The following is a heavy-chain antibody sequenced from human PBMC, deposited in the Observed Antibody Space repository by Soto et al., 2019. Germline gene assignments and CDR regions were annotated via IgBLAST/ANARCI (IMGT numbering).Heavy chain of an antibody. D-gene: IGHD3-22*01. Sequence: QMQLVESGGGVVQPGRSLRLSCAASGFTFRTYAMHWVRQAPGKGLEWVAVISYDGSNKKYADSVKGRFTISRDNSKSTLDLQMDSLRPEDTALYYCARAHYYDSSGYYSPSGYYFDDWGQGTLVTVSS. CDR2: ISYDGSNK. J-gene: IGHJ4*02. CDR3: ARAHYYDSSGYYSPSGYYFDD. V-gene: IGHV3-30-3*01. CDR1: GFTFRTYA.